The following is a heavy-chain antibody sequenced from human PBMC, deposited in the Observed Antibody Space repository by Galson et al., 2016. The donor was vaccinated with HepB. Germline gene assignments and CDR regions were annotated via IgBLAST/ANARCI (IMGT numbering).Heavy chain of an antibody. V-gene: IGHV3-23*01. CDR1: GFTFSSFA. CDR2: ICGSGSCT. J-gene: IGHJ4*02. CDR3: AKEDPSNVRGSYRYLNYFDY. Sequence: SLRLSCAASGFTFSSFAMSWVRQAPGKGLEWVSAICGSGSCTYYADSVKGRFAISRDNSKNTVYLQMNSLRAEDTAVYYCAKEDPSNVRGSYRYLNYFDYWGQGTLVTVSS. D-gene: IGHD3-16*02.